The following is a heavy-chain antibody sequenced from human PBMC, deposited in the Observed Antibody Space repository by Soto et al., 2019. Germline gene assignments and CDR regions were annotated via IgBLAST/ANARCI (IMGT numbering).Heavy chain of an antibody. V-gene: IGHV1-2*04. Sequence: QVQLVQSGAEVKKPGASVKVSCKASGYTFTAYYIHWVRQAPGQGLEWMGWINPNGGGTNYAQKFQGWVTMTRDTSISTAYMELSRLKSDDTAVYFCARDLAVAGYYYYGMDVWGQGTTVTVSS. J-gene: IGHJ6*02. D-gene: IGHD6-13*01. CDR1: GYTFTAYY. CDR2: INPNGGGT. CDR3: ARDLAVAGYYYYGMDV.